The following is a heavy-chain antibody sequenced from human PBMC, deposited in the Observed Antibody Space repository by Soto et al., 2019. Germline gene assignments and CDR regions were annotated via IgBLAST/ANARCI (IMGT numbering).Heavy chain of an antibody. D-gene: IGHD3-16*01. CDR1: GYSFTIYW. V-gene: IGHV5-51*01. CDR3: ERHGFRYVLAIAFDI. CDR2: IYPGDSDT. Sequence: PWETLKISCQCSGYSFTIYWIGWVRQMPGKGLEWMGIIYPGDSDTRYSPSFQGQVTISADKSIRTAYLQSSSLKASDTAMYSCERHGFRYVLAIAFDIWGQWTMVTVSS. J-gene: IGHJ3*02.